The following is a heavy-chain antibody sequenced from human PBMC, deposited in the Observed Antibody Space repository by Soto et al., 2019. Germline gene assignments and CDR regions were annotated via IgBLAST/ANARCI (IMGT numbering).Heavy chain of an antibody. CDR2: IIPIFGTA. V-gene: IGHV1-69*13. CDR1: GGTFSSYA. Sequence: SVKVSCKASGGTFSSYAISWVRQAPGQGLEWMGGIIPIFGTANYAQKFQGRVTITADESTSTAYMELSSLRSEDTAVYYCAKAIVVAVTYYYYGMDVWGQGTTVTVSS. D-gene: IGHD3-22*01. CDR3: AKAIVVAVTYYYYGMDV. J-gene: IGHJ6*02.